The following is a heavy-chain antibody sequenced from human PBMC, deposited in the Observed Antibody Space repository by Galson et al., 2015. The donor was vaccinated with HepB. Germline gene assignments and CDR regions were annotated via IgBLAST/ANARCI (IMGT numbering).Heavy chain of an antibody. V-gene: IGHV5-51*01. D-gene: IGHD1-26*01. J-gene: IGHJ4*02. Sequence: QSGAEVKKPGESLEISCKGFGYSFITYWIGWVRQMPGRGLEWMGIIYPADSETRCSPSFQGQVTISVDKSISTAYLQWSSLKASDTAMFYCVRLTGYWESGVSFDFWGQGALVTVSS. CDR1: GYSFITYW. CDR3: VRLTGYWESGVSFDF. CDR2: IYPADSET.